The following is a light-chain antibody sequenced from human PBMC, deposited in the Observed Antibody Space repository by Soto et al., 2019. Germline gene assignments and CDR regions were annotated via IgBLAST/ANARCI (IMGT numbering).Light chain of an antibody. Sequence: DIQMTQSPSSLSASVGDRVTITCRASQSISTYLIWYQQKPGKAPKLLIYDVSKLRRGVPSRFSGGGSGTEFILTISSLQPEDFATYFCQQYNSYSPWTFGQGTKVDIK. CDR1: QSISTY. CDR2: DVS. V-gene: IGKV1-5*01. CDR3: QQYNSYSPWT. J-gene: IGKJ1*01.